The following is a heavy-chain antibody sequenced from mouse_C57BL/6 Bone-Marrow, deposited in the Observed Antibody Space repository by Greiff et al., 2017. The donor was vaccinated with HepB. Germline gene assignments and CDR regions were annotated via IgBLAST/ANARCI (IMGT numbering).Heavy chain of an antibody. Sequence: VQLQQPGAELVKPGASVKLSCKASGYTFTCYWMHWVKQRPGQGLEWIGMIHPNSGSTNYNEKVKSKATLTVDKSSSTAYMQLSSLTSEDSAVYYGARDYYGSRAWLAYWGQGTLVTVSA. CDR2: IHPNSGST. D-gene: IGHD1-1*01. J-gene: IGHJ3*01. CDR3: ARDYYGSRAWLAY. CDR1: GYTFTCYW. V-gene: IGHV1-64*01.